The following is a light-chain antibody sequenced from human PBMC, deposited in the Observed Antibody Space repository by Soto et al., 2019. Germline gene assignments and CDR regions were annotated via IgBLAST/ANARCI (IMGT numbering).Light chain of an antibody. CDR2: GAS. Sequence: EIVLTQSSATLSWSAGERATLSCRGSQRVTSNALAWYQQKPGQAPRLLLYGASSRATGIPDRFSGSVYGTDFHLTISRLETEDFAVYDCHPYGSSPQTFGQGTKVDIK. CDR1: QRVTSNA. V-gene: IGKV3-20*01. J-gene: IGKJ1*01. CDR3: HPYGSSPQT.